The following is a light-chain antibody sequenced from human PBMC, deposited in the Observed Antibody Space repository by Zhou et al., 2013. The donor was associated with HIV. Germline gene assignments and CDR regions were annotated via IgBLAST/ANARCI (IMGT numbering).Light chain of an antibody. J-gene: IGKJ5*01. Sequence: DIQMTQSPSTLSASVGDRVSITCRASQSIGRWLAWYQQKPGKAPTLLIYDSSKLQPGVPSRFSGSGSGTHFTLTITSLQPDDFGTYYCQQYNTYPITFGHGTRLEI. CDR1: QSIGRW. CDR2: DSS. V-gene: IGKV1-5*03. CDR3: QQYNTYPIT.